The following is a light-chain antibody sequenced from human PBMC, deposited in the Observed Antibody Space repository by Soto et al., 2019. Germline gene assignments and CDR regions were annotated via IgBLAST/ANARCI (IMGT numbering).Light chain of an antibody. V-gene: IGKV1-5*03. J-gene: IGKJ4*01. Sequence: DIQMTQSPSTLSASVGDRVTITCRASQSISSWLAWYQHKPGKAPNLLIYKASTLESGVPSRFSGSGSGTEFTLTISSLQPDDFATYYCHQYNRDSNTFGGGTKVEIK. CDR1: QSISSW. CDR3: HQYNRDSNT. CDR2: KAS.